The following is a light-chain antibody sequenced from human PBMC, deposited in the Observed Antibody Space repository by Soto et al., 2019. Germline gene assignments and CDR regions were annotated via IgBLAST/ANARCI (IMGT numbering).Light chain of an antibody. J-gene: IGKJ1*01. CDR3: QQYYSYTWT. Sequence: AIRMTQSPSSFSASTGDRVTITCRASQGISSYLAWYQQKPGKAPKLLIYAASTLQSGVPSRFSGSGSGTALTLTINCFQAKYVATYFFQQYYSYTWTFRQGTKVEIK. CDR1: QGISSY. CDR2: AAS. V-gene: IGKV1-8*01.